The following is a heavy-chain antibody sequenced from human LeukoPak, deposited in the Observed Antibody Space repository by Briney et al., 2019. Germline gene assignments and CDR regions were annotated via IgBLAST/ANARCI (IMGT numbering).Heavy chain of an antibody. D-gene: IGHD5-24*01. CDR2: INPSGGST. Sequence: ASVKVSCKASGYTFTSYDINWVRQPTGQGLEWMGIINPSGGSTSYAQKFQGRVTMTRDTSTSTVYMELSSLRSEDTAVYYCAREFGYKAYEDWGQGTLVTVSS. CDR3: AREFGYKAYED. J-gene: IGHJ4*02. CDR1: GYTFTSYD. V-gene: IGHV1-46*01.